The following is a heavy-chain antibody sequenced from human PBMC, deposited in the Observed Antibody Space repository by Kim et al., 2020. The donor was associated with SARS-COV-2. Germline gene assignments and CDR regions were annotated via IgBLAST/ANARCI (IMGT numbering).Heavy chain of an antibody. Sequence: FTISRDNSKNTLYLQMNSLRAEDTAVYYCAKRELSYYYGSGTYPGAFDIWGQGTMVTVSS. V-gene: IGHV3-30*02. J-gene: IGHJ3*02. CDR3: AKRELSYYYGSGTYPGAFDI. D-gene: IGHD3-10*01.